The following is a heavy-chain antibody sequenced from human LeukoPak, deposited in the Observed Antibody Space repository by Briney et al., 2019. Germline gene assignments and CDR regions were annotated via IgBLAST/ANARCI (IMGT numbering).Heavy chain of an antibody. CDR3: ARPLSIVGATIGAFDI. CDR1: GFTFSNCG. D-gene: IGHD1-26*01. J-gene: IGHJ3*02. Sequence: GGSLRLSCAASGFTFSNCGMHGVRQAPGKALVGVGVIWCDGSNGYYAASVKGRFTISRDNSKNTLYLKKNSLRAEDTAVYYCARPLSIVGATIGAFDIWGQGTMVTVSS. V-gene: IGHV3-33*01. CDR2: IWCDGSNG.